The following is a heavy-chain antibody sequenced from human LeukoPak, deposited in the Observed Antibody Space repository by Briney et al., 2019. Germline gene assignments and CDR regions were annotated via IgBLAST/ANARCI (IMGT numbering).Heavy chain of an antibody. CDR3: ARDLGKWEPQDY. V-gene: IGHV3-7*01. CDR2: IKQDGSEK. Sequence: GGSLRLSCAASGFTFSSFWMSWIRQAPGTGLEWVANIKQDGSEKYYVDSVKGRFTISRDNAKNSLYLQMNSLRAEDTAVYYCARDLGKWEPQDYWGQGTLVTVSS. D-gene: IGHD1-26*01. J-gene: IGHJ4*02. CDR1: GFTFSSFW.